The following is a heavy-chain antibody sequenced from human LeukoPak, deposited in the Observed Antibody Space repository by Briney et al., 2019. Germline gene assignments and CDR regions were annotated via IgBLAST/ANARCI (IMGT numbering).Heavy chain of an antibody. CDR2: ISGSGKDI. J-gene: IGHJ4*02. D-gene: IGHD1-26*01. CDR3: ASGPQIREPDY. Sequence: GGSLRLSYAASGFTLSDCYMSWIRQTPGKGLEWVSYISGSGKDINYGDPVKGRFTISRDNAKNSLYLQMNSLRAEDTAVYYCASGPQIREPDYWAREPWSPSPQ. V-gene: IGHV3-11*04. CDR1: GFTLSDCY.